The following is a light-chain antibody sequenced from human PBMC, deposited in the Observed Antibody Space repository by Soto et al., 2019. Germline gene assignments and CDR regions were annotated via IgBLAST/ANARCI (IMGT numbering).Light chain of an antibody. CDR3: QQTFSSPWT. Sequence: DIQMTQSPSSLSASVGDSVTFTCRASQKIRTYLNWYQQKPGKAPDLLISTASSLQSGVPSRFSGSGSGTDFTLTLSSLQAEDFATDFCQQTFSSPWTFGQGTKV. CDR1: QKIRTY. CDR2: TAS. J-gene: IGKJ1*01. V-gene: IGKV1-39*01.